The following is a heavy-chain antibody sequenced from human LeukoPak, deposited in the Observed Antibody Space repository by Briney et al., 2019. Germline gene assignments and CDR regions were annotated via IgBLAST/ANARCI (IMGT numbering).Heavy chain of an antibody. J-gene: IGHJ6*03. CDR2: INHSGST. V-gene: IGHV4-34*01. CDR3: ARVGYSYVINDWSRTGLGAYPTKYYYHMDV. D-gene: IGHD5-18*01. Sequence: SETLSLTCAVYGGSFSGYYWSWIRQPPGKGLEWIGEINHSGSTNYNPSLKSRVTISGDTSKNQFSPKLSSVTAADTAVYFCARVGYSYVINDWSRTGLGAYPTKYYYHMDVWGKGTTVTVSS. CDR1: GGSFSGYY.